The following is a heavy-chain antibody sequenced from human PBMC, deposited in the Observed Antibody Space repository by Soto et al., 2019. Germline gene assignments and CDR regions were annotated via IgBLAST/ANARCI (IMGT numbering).Heavy chain of an antibody. V-gene: IGHV4-31*03. CDR1: GGPFSSGGYY. CDR3: ARGDSTVSSVFDY. Sequence: QVQLQESGPGLVKPSQTLSLTCTVSGGPFSSGGYYWSSIRQEPGKGLEWIGYIYQNGDTSYNPSLKSRVTIAADTSKTQFSLKLSSVTAADTAVYYCARGDSTVSSVFDYWGQGMLVTVSS. D-gene: IGHD4-17*01. CDR2: IYQNGDT. J-gene: IGHJ4*02.